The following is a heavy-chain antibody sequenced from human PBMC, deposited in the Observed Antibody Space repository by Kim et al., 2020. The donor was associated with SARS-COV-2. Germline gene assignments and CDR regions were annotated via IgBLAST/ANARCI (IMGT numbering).Heavy chain of an antibody. CDR3: TSRTAAASDY. CDR2: IRSKVNNYAT. CDR1: GFTFSGSA. J-gene: IGHJ4*02. Sequence: GGSLRLSCAVAGFTFSGSAMYWVRQASGKGLECVGRIRSKVNNYATEYGASVKGRFTISRDDSKNTAYLQMNSLKTEDTGVYYCTSRTAAASDYWGQGTL. D-gene: IGHD6-13*01. V-gene: IGHV3-73*01.